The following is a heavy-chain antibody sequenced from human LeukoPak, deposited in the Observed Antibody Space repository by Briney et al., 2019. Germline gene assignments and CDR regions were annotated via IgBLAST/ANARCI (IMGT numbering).Heavy chain of an antibody. V-gene: IGHV4-59*01. D-gene: IGHD1-26*01. Sequence: SETLSLTCTVSGGSISSYYWSWIRQPPGKGLEWIGYIYYSGSTNYNPSLKSRVTISVDTSKNQFSLKLSSVTAADMAVYYCARGGGSYYVDYWGQGTLVTVSS. CDR1: GGSISSYY. CDR3: ARGGGSYYVDY. CDR2: IYYSGST. J-gene: IGHJ4*02.